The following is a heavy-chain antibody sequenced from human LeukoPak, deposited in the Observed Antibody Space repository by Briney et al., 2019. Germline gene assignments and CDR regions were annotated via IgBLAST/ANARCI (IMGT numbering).Heavy chain of an antibody. D-gene: IGHD3-22*01. Sequence: ASVKVSCKASGYTFTGYYMHWVRQAPGQGLEWMGWINPNSGGTNYAQKFQGRVTMTRDKSISTAYLQWSSLKASDTAMYYCARRDIYYDSSGQPDYWGQGTLVTVSS. CDR1: GYTFTGYY. CDR2: INPNSGGT. V-gene: IGHV1-2*02. CDR3: ARRDIYYDSSGQPDY. J-gene: IGHJ4*02.